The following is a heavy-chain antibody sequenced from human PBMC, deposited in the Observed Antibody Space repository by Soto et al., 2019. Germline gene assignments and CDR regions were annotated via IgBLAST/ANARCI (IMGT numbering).Heavy chain of an antibody. CDR2: INRSGST. Sequence: SETLSLTCAVYGGSFSGYYWSWIRQPPGKGLEWIGEINRSGSTNYNPSLKSRVTISVDTSKNQFSLKLSSVTAADTAVYYCARGGYGDSDYWGQGTLVTVSS. V-gene: IGHV4-34*01. J-gene: IGHJ4*02. D-gene: IGHD4-17*01. CDR1: GGSFSGYY. CDR3: ARGGYGDSDY.